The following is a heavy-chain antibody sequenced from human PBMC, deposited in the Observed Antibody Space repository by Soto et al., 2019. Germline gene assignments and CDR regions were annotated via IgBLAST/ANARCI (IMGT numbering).Heavy chain of an antibody. J-gene: IGHJ6*02. Sequence: PGGSLRLSCAASGFTFSSYAMNWVRQAPGKGLEWVSALSGGGISTYYADSVKGRFTISRDNSKNTLYLQMNSLRAEDTAVYYCARDQDYCISTSCYGPPIYYYYYYGMDVWGQGTTVTVSS. CDR2: LSGGGIST. V-gene: IGHV3-23*01. CDR3: ARDQDYCISTSCYGPPIYYYYYYGMDV. CDR1: GFTFSSYA. D-gene: IGHD2-2*01.